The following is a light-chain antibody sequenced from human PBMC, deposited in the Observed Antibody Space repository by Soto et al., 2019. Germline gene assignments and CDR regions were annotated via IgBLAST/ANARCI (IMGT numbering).Light chain of an antibody. Sequence: EIVWTQSPGTLSLSPGERATLSCRASQSVSSSYLAWYQQKLGQAPRLLIYDTSNRATGIPDRFSGSGSGTDFTLTISRLEPEDFAVYYCQHYGSSRTFGKGTKV. V-gene: IGKV3-20*01. CDR1: QSVSSSY. CDR3: QHYGSSRT. J-gene: IGKJ1*01. CDR2: DTS.